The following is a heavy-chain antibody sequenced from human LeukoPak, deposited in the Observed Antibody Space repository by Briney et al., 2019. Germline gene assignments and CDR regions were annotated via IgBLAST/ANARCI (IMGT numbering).Heavy chain of an antibody. CDR2: INPNSGGT. J-gene: IGHJ4*02. V-gene: IGHV1-2*02. Sequence: ASVKVSCKASGYTFTGYYMHWVRQAPGQGLEWMGWINPNSGGTNYVEKSQGRVTMTRDTSISTVYMELSRLRSDDTAVYYCAREHMTKIDYWGQGTLVTVSS. CDR1: GYTFTGYY. CDR3: AREHMTKIDY.